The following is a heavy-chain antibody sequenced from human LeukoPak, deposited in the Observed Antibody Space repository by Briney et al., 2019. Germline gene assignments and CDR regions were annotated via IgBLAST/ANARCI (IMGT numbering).Heavy chain of an antibody. J-gene: IGHJ6*02. CDR1: GFTFSSYG. CDR2: ISYDGSNK. D-gene: IGHD3-10*01. Sequence: PAGSLRLSCAASGFTFSSYGMRWVRQAPGKGLEWVAVISYDGSNKYYADSVKGRFTISRDNSKNTLYLQMHSLTAEDTAVYYCAKDITIVRGAYDYYGMDVWGQGTTVIVSS. V-gene: IGHV3-30*18. CDR3: AKDITIVRGAYDYYGMDV.